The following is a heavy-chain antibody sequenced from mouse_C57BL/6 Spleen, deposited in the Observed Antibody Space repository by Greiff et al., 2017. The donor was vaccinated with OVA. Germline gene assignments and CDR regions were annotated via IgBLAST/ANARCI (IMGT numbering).Heavy chain of an antibody. Sequence: VQLQQSGPELVKPGASVKISCKASGYSFTDYNMNWVKQSHGKSLEWIGVINPNYGTTSYNQKFKGKATLTVDQCSSTAYMQLNSLTSEDSEVYDSAKVREYSMDYWGQGTSVTVSS. CDR2: INPNYGTT. V-gene: IGHV1-39*01. CDR3: AKVREYSMDY. D-gene: IGHD5-1*01. J-gene: IGHJ4*01. CDR1: GYSFTDYN.